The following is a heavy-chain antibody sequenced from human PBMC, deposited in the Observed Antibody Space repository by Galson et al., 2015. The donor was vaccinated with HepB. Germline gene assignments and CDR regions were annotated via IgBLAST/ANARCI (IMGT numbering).Heavy chain of an antibody. V-gene: IGHV1-18*01. Sequence: SVKVSCKASGYTFTSYGISWVRQAPGQGLEWMGWISAYNGNTNYAQKLQGRVTMTTDTSTSTAYMELRSLRSDDTAVYYCAKDRLWEVVAPNWFDPWGQGTLVTVSS. CDR2: ISAYNGNT. J-gene: IGHJ5*02. CDR3: AKDRLWEVVAPNWFDP. D-gene: IGHD2-15*01. CDR1: GYTFTSYG.